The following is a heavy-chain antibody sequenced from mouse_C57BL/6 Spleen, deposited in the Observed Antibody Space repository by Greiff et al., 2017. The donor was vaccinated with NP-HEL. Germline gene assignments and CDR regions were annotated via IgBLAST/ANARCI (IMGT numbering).Heavy chain of an antibody. J-gene: IGHJ2*01. Sequence: QVQLQQSGAELVRPGTSVKVSCKASGYAFTNYLIEWVKQRPGQGLEWIGVINPGSGGTNYNEKFKGKATLTADKSSSTAYMQLSSLTSEDSAVYFCARYYYSNYFAYWGQGTTLTVSS. CDR3: ARYYYSNYFAY. D-gene: IGHD2-5*01. CDR2: INPGSGGT. CDR1: GYAFTNYL. V-gene: IGHV1-54*01.